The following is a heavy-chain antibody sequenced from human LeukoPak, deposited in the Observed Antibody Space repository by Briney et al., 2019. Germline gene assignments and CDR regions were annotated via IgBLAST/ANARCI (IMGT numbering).Heavy chain of an antibody. Sequence: PGRSLRLSCAASGFTFSSYDVHWVRQATGKGLEWVSAIGTAGDPYYPGSVKGRFTISRENAKNSVYLQMNSLRAGDTAVYYCARMTTRGMDVWGKGTTVTVSS. V-gene: IGHV3-13*05. J-gene: IGHJ6*04. CDR2: IGTAGDP. D-gene: IGHD4-11*01. CDR1: GFTFSSYD. CDR3: ARMTTRGMDV.